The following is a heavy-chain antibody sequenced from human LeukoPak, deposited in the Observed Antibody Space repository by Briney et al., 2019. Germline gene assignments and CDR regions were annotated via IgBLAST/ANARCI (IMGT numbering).Heavy chain of an antibody. J-gene: IGHJ6*02. CDR3: ARDEVLRYFDYYYYGMDV. D-gene: IGHD3-9*01. CDR2: INPSGGSI. CDR1: GYTFANYH. Sequence: ASVKVSCKASGYTFANYHIHWVRQAPGQGLEWMGIINPSGGSISDAQKFQGRVTMTRDTSTSTVYMELSSLRSEDTAVYYCARDEVLRYFDYYYYGMDVWGQGTTVTVSS. V-gene: IGHV1-46*01.